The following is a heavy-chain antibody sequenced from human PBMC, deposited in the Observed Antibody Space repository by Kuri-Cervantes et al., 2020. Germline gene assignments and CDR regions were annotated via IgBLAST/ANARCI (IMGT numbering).Heavy chain of an antibody. CDR3: ARGGYCSGGSCLFDY. J-gene: IGHJ4*02. V-gene: IGHV5-51*01. D-gene: IGHD2-15*01. CDR1: GYSFTSYW. CDR2: IYPGDSDT. Sequence: GESLKISCKGSGYSFTSYWIGWVRQMPGKGLEWMGIIYPGDSDTRYSPSFQGQVTISADKSISTAYLQWSSLKASDTAMYYCARGGYCSGGSCLFDYWGQGTLVTVSS.